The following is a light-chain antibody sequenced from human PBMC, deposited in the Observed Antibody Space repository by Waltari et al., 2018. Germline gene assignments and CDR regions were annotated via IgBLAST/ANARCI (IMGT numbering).Light chain of an antibody. CDR3: QQYNTVPLT. CDR1: QDINRY. V-gene: IGKV1-16*01. CDR2: YTS. Sequence: DIQMTQSPSSLSASVGATVTIACRASQDINRYLVWYQQKPGKTPRPLIYYTSNLESGVPSRFRGSGSGTEFTLTISSLQPEDFATYYCQQYNTVPLTFGGGTTVEIK. J-gene: IGKJ4*01.